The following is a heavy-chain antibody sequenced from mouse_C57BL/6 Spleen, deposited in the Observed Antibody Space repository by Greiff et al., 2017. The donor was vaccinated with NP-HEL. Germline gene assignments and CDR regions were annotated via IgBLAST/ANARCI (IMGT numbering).Heavy chain of an antibody. D-gene: IGHD1-1*01. J-gene: IGHJ1*03. CDR1: GYAFSSSW. V-gene: IGHV1-82*01. CDR3: ASLYYYGSSWYFDV. Sequence: VKLQQSGPELVKPGASVKISCKASGYAFSSSWMNWVKQRPGKGLEWIGRIYPGDGDTNYNGKFKGKATLTADKSSSTAYMQLSSLTSEDSAVYFCASLYYYGSSWYFDVWGTGTTVTVSS. CDR2: IYPGDGDT.